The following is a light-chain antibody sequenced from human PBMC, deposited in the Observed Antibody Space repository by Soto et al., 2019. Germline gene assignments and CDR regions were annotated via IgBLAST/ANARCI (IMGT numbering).Light chain of an antibody. CDR1: NSNIGDAS. V-gene: IGLV1-51*01. J-gene: IGLJ7*01. Sequence: QSVLTQAPSVSAAPGQRVTISCSGSNSNIGDASVAWYQQLPGTAPKLLIFDNYKRPSGIPDRFSGAKSGTSGTLGITGLQTGDEAVYYCGTWDRSLNAEVFGGGTQLTVL. CDR2: DNY. CDR3: GTWDRSLNAEV.